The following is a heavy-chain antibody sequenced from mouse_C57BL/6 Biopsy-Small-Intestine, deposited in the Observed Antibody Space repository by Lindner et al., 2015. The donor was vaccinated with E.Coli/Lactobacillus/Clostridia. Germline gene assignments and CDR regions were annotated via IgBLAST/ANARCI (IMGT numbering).Heavy chain of an antibody. CDR3: TRGGYDYDGFAY. J-gene: IGHJ3*01. D-gene: IGHD2-4*01. CDR1: GFTFSSYG. Sequence: VQLQESGGDLVKPGGSLKLSCAASGFTFSSYGMSWVRQTPDKRLEWVATISPGGSYTYYPDSVKGRFTISRDNAKNTLYLQMSSLKSEDTAMYYCTRGGYDYDGFAYWGQGTLVAVSA. V-gene: IGHV5-6*01. CDR2: ISPGGSYT.